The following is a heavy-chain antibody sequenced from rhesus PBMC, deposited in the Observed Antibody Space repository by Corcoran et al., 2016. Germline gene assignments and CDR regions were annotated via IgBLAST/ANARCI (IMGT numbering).Heavy chain of an antibody. D-gene: IGHD3-28*01. CDR3: ARVHYGSGYYFRY. V-gene: IGHV1-200*01. CDR2: MNPSNGKT. Sequence: QVQLVQSGAEVKKPGASVKLSCKASGYTFTSYSINWWRQAPGQGLEWMGWMNPSNGKTGYAQKFQGRVTMTRDTSTSTAYMELSSLRSEDTAVYYCARVHYGSGYYFRYWGQGVLVTVSS. J-gene: IGHJ4*01. CDR1: GYTFTSYS.